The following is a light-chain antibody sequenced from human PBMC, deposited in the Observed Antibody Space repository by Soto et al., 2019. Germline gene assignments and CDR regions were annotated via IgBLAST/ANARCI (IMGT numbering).Light chain of an antibody. J-gene: IGKJ4*01. V-gene: IGKV3-15*01. CDR3: QQYNNWPPLT. CDR2: GAS. Sequence: EIVLAQSPGTLSLSPGEKANLSCRASQSIRNTYLAWYQQKPGQAPRLLIYGASTRATGIPARFSGSGSETEFTLTISSLQSEDFAVYYCQQYNNWPPLTFGGGTKVDIK. CDR1: QSIRNTY.